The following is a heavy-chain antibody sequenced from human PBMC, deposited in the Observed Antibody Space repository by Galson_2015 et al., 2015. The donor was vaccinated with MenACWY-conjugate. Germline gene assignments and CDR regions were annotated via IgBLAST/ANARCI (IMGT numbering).Heavy chain of an antibody. CDR1: GFAVSGNY. CDR2: IYGGGTT. V-gene: IGHV3-66*02. CDR3: ARGYGSGSYGHY. Sequence: SLRLSCAASGFAVSGNYMSWVRQAPGKGLEWVSVIYGGGTTHYADSVKGRFTMSRDNSKNTVYLQMNSLRAGDTAVYYCARGYGSGSYGHYWGQGTLVTVSS. J-gene: IGHJ4*02. D-gene: IGHD6-19*01.